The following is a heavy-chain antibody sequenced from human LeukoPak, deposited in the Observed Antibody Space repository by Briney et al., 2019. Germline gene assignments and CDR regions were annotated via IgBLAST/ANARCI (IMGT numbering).Heavy chain of an antibody. V-gene: IGHV3-23*01. J-gene: IGHJ4*02. CDR2: ISGGGAYT. D-gene: IGHD3-10*01. CDR1: GFTFSSYA. Sequence: GGSLRLSCAASGFTFSSYAMSWVRQAPGKGLEWVSTISGGGAYTYYADSVKGRFSISRDNSKNTLYLQMNSLRAEDTAVYYCASHYYGSGSYFGWGQGTLVTVSS. CDR3: ASHYYGSGSYFG.